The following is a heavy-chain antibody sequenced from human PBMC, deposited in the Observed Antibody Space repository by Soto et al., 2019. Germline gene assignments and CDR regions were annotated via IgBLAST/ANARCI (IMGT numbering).Heavy chain of an antibody. V-gene: IGHV1-8*01. J-gene: IGHJ4*02. CDR3: ARGLTGTTSY. CDR1: GYTFTNYD. CDR2: MNPNSGDT. D-gene: IGHD1-7*01. Sequence: GASVKVSCKASGYTFTNYDITRVRQATGQGLEWMGWMNPNSGDTGYAQKFQGRVTMTRNTSISTAYMELSSLRSEDTAVYYCARGLTGTTSYWGQGTLVTVSS.